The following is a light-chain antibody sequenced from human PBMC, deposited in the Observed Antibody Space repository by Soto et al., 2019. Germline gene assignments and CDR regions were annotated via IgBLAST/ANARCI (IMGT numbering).Light chain of an antibody. CDR1: SSNIGAGYD. CDR2: GNS. V-gene: IGLV1-40*01. CDR3: QSYDSSLSAS. Sequence: QSVLTQPPSVSGAPGQRVTISCTGSSSNIGAGYDVHWYQQFPGTAPKLLIYGNSNRPSGVPDRFSGSKSGTSASLAITGLQAEDEADYYCQSYDSSLSASFGTGTKLTVL. J-gene: IGLJ1*01.